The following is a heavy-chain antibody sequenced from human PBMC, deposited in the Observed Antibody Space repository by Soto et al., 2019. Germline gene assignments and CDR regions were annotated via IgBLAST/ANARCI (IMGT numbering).Heavy chain of an antibody. Sequence: QVHLQESGPGLVKPSQTLSLTCNVSGGAISSGGHYYNWIRQHPGKCLEWIGYIYYTGKTYYNPSLRSRLTISVDTSKHQVSLRLDSVTAADTAVYYCARARNYYDRGGYGAFDMWGQGTKVSVSS. J-gene: IGHJ3*02. V-gene: IGHV4-31*03. CDR2: IYYTGKT. CDR3: ARARNYYDRGGYGAFDM. CDR1: GGAISSGGHY. D-gene: IGHD3-22*01.